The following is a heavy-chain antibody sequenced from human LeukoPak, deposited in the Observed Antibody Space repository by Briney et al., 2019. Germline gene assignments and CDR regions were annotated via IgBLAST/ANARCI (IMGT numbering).Heavy chain of an antibody. CDR2: IVVGSGNT. Sequence: SVKVSCKASGFTFTSSAMQWVRQARGQRLEWIGWIVVGSGNTNYAQKFQGRVTITRDMSTSTAYMELSSLRSEDTAVYYCAAGYSYGWSLQDAFDIWGQGTMVTVSS. CDR3: AAGYSYGWSLQDAFDI. CDR1: GFTFTSSA. J-gene: IGHJ3*02. V-gene: IGHV1-58*02. D-gene: IGHD5-18*01.